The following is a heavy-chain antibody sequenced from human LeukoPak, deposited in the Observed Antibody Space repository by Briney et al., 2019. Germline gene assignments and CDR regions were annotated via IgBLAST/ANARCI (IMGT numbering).Heavy chain of an antibody. J-gene: IGHJ6*03. CDR1: GGSISSGGYY. D-gene: IGHD1-7*01. CDR2: IYYSGST. V-gene: IGHV4-31*03. CDR3: ARERTGTTGPADCYYYMDV. Sequence: SETLSLTCTVSGGSISSGGYYWSWIRQHPGKGLEWNGYIYYSGSTYYNPSLKSRVTISVDTSKNQFSLKLSSVTAADTAVYYCARERTGTTGPADCYYYMDVWGKGTTVTVSS.